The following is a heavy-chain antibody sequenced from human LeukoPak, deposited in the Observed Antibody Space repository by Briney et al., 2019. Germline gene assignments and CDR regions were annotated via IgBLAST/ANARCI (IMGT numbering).Heavy chain of an antibody. J-gene: IGHJ5*02. CDR1: GFTFSSSA. D-gene: IGHD1-1*01. CDR3: ASGTGTFDP. V-gene: IGHV3-23*01. CDR2: ISSSGGST. Sequence: GGSLRLSCAASGFTFSSSAMSWVRQVPGKGLEWVSGISSSGGSTNYADSVRGRFTISRDNSKNTLYVQMNSLRAEDTAVYYCASGTGTFDPWGQGTLVTVSS.